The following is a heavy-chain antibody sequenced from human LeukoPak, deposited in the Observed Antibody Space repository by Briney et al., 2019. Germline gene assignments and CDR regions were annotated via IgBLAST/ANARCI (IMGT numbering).Heavy chain of an antibody. CDR2: ISGSGGST. J-gene: IGHJ4*02. CDR3: AKSMVCPKGGYYFDY. Sequence: GGSLRLSCAASGFTFSSYAMSWVRQAPGKGLEWVSAISGSGGSTNYADSVKGRFTISRDNSKNTLYLEMNSLRAEDTAVYYCAKSMVCPKGGYYFDYWGQGTLVTVSS. D-gene: IGHD2-8*01. CDR1: GFTFSSYA. V-gene: IGHV3-23*01.